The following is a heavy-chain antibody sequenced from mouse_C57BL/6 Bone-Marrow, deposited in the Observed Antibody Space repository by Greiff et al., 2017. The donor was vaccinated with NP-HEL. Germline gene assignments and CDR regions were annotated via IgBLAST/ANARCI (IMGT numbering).Heavy chain of an antibody. CDR2: IYPRDGST. J-gene: IGHJ3*01. V-gene: IGHV1-78*01. CDR1: GYTFTDHT. CDR3: ARGDYYGSSYGIWFAY. Sequence: VQLQESDAELVKPGASVKISCKVSGYTFTDHTIHWMKQRPEQGLEWIGYIYPRDGSTKYNEKFKGKATLTADKSSSTAYMQLNSLTSEDSAVYFCARGDYYGSSYGIWFAYWGQGTLVTVSA. D-gene: IGHD1-1*01.